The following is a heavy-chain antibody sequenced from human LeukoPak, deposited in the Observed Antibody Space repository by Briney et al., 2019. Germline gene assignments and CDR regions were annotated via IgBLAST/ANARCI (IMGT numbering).Heavy chain of an antibody. CDR2: ISYDGSNK. CDR3: AREGVGALFDY. J-gene: IGHJ4*02. V-gene: IGHV3-30-3*01. CDR1: GFTFSSYA. D-gene: IGHD3-10*01. Sequence: GGSLRLSCAASGFTFSSYAMHWVRQAPGKGLEWVAVISYDGSNKYYADSVKGRFTISRDNSKNTLYLQMNSLRAEDTAVYYCAREGVGALFDYWGQGTLVTVSS.